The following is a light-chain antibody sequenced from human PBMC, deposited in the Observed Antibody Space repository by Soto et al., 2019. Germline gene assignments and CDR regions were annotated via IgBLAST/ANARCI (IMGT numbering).Light chain of an antibody. CDR2: EVS. Sequence: QSVLTQPASVSGSPGQSITISCTGTSSDVGGYNYVSWYQQHPGKAPKLMIYEVSNRPSGVSNRFSGSKSGNTASLTISGFQAEDEADYYYSSYTSSSTRVFGGGTKLTVL. CDR1: SSDVGGYNY. CDR3: SSYTSSSTRV. J-gene: IGLJ3*02. V-gene: IGLV2-14*01.